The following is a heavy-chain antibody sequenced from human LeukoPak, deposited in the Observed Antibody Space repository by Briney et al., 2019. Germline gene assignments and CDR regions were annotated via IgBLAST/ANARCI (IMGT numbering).Heavy chain of an antibody. V-gene: IGHV3-30-3*01. D-gene: IGHD6-6*01. J-gene: IGHJ3*02. CDR1: GFTFSSYA. CDR3: AKDYGWYSSLSGEVIDI. Sequence: GGSLRLSCAASGFTFSSYAMHWVRQAPGKGLEWVAVISYDGSNKYYADSVKGRFTISRDNSKNTLYLQMNSLRAEDTAVYYCAKDYGWYSSLSGEVIDIWGQGTMVTVSS. CDR2: ISYDGSNK.